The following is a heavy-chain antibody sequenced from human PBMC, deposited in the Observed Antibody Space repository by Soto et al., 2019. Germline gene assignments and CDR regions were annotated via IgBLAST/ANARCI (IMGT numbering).Heavy chain of an antibody. CDR2: IKEDGSEK. Sequence: ASLRLSCAASGFTFSTSWMNWVRQAPGKGLEWVAAIKEDGSEKYYVDFAKGRFTISRDNAENSLYLEMNGLRAEDTAVYYCARDRGYSCFDYWGLGTLVTVS. J-gene: IGHJ4*02. CDR3: ARDRGYSCFDY. CDR1: GFTFSTSW. D-gene: IGHD5-18*01. V-gene: IGHV3-7*01.